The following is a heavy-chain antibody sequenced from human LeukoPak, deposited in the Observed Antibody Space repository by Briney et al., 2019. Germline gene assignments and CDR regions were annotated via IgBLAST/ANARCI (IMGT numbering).Heavy chain of an antibody. Sequence: SQTLSLTCTDSGGSISSGGYYWSWIRQHPGKGLEWIGYIYYSGSTYYNPSLKSRVTISVDTSKNQFSLKLSSVTAADTAVYYCARGQDRSGSFDYWGQGTLVTVSS. CDR2: IYYSGST. D-gene: IGHD3-10*01. CDR3: ARGQDRSGSFDY. J-gene: IGHJ4*02. CDR1: GGSISSGGYY. V-gene: IGHV4-31*03.